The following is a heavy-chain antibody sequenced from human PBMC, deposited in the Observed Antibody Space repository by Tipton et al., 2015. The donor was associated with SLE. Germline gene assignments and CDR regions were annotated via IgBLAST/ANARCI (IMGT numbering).Heavy chain of an antibody. V-gene: IGHV4-28*01. CDR3: ARKHQGAFDI. J-gene: IGHJ3*02. Sequence: LRLSCAASGFTFSTYWMSWIRQPAGKGLAWIGYIYYSGSTYYNPTLKSRVTMSVDTSKNQFSLKLSSVTAVDTAVYYCARKHQGAFDIWGQGTMVTVSS. CDR2: IYYSGST. CDR1: GFTFSTYW.